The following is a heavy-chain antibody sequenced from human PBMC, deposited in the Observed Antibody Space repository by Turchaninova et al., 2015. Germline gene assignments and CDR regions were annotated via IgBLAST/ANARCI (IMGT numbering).Heavy chain of an antibody. D-gene: IGHD1-26*01. CDR1: GFIFSSYG. CDR3: ARSSGSYFGSAEYFEH. CDR2: IKQDGSDK. V-gene: IGHV3-7*03. J-gene: IGHJ1*01. Sequence: EEPLGESGGGLVRPGGCRKRPLETSGFIFSSYGMSWVRQAPGKGLEWVSNIKQDGSDKYYVESVKGRFTISRDNAKNSLYLQMNSLRAEDTAVYYCARSSGSYFGSAEYFEHWGQGTLVTVSS.